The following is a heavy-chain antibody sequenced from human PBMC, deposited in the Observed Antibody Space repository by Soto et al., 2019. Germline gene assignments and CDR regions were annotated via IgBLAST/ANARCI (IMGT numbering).Heavy chain of an antibody. CDR2: IRTKVNSYAT. D-gene: IGHD3-10*01. CDR3: TTEPGHY. Sequence: EVQLVESGGGLVQPGGSLKLSCAASGFTFSGSAMHWVRQASGKGLEWVGRIRTKVNSYATTYGASMKGRFTISRDDSKNTTYLQMNSLKTEDTAVYYCTTEPGHYWGQGTLVTVSS. CDR1: GFTFSGSA. J-gene: IGHJ4*02. V-gene: IGHV3-73*01.